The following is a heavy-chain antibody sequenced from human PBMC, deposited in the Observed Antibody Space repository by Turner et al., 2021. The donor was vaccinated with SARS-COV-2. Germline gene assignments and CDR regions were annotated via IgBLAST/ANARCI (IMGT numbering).Heavy chain of an antibody. J-gene: IGHJ3*02. Sequence: VQLVESGGGVVQPGRSLRLSCVVSGFTFSTYGMHWVRQAPGKGLEWVAVIVNDGSQQQYEDSVKGRFSISRDNSKNTLFLQRNSLRAEDTGLYYCARDDILPDNGLEICGQGTMVTVSS. V-gene: IGHV3-33*01. D-gene: IGHD3-9*01. CDR3: ARDDILPDNGLEI. CDR2: IVNDGSQQ. CDR1: GFTFSTYG.